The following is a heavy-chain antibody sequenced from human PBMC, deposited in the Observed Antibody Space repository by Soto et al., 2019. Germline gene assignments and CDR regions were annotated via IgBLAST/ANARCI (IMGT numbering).Heavy chain of an antibody. CDR2: IIPIFGTA. D-gene: IGHD4-17*01. CDR1: GGTFSSYA. CDR3: ATSTVTTEYYFDY. J-gene: IGHJ4*02. V-gene: IGHV1-69*13. Sequence: SVKVSCKASGGTFSSYAISWVRQAPGQGLEWMGGIIPIFGTANYAQKFQGRVTITADESTSTAYMELSSLRSEDTAVYYCATSTVTTEYYFDYWGQGTLVTVSS.